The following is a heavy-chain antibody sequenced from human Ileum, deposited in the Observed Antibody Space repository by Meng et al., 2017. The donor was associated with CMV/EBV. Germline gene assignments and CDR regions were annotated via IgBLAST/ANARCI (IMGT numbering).Heavy chain of an antibody. D-gene: IGHD7-27*01. CDR1: GFTFTDYI. J-gene: IGHJ4*02. CDR3: AKDVAPATNWGSSVDY. Sequence: GESLKISCTASGFTFTDYIIHWVRQAPGKGLEWVAFIRYDGSHKYYADSVKGRFTISRDNSKNTVHLQMNSLRPEDTAFYYCAKDVAPATNWGSSVDYWGQGKLVNGAS. CDR2: IRYDGSHK. V-gene: IGHV3-30*02.